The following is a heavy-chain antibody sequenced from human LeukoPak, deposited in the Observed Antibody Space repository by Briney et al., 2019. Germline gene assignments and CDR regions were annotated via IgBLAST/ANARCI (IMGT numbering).Heavy chain of an antibody. D-gene: IGHD6-13*01. CDR3: AREGYSSSWLEYYYYMDV. CDR2: ISPSGGST. Sequence: ASVKVSCKASGYTFTGYYMHWVRQAPGQGPEWMGVISPSGGSTIYAQKFKGRVTLTRDMSTSADYLELSSLRSEDTAVYYCAREGYSSSWLEYYYYMDVWGKGTTVTISS. J-gene: IGHJ6*03. V-gene: IGHV1-46*01. CDR1: GYTFTGYY.